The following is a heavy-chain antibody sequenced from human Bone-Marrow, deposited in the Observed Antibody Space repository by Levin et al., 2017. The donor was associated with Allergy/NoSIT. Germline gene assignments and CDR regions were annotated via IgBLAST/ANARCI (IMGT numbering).Heavy chain of an antibody. V-gene: IGHV4-30-4*01. Sequence: PSETLSLTCTVSGGSISSGDYYWSWIRQPPGKGLEWIGYIYYSGSTYYNPSLKSRVTISVDTSKNQFSLKLSSVTAADTAVYYCASTSIAVAGTDAFDIWGQGTMVTVSS. CDR3: ASTSIAVAGTDAFDI. J-gene: IGHJ3*02. CDR1: GGSISSGDYY. CDR2: IYYSGST. D-gene: IGHD6-19*01.